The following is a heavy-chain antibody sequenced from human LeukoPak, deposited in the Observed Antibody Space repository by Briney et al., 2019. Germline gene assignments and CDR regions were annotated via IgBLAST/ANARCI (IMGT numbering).Heavy chain of an antibody. CDR2: ISGNNDNP. CDR1: GYTFSNFG. J-gene: IGHJ4*02. V-gene: IGHV1-18*01. D-gene: IGHD2-2*01. CDR3: ARDGTSTDDY. Sequence: ASVKVSCKTSGYTFSNFGINWVRQPPGQGLEWMGWISGNNDNPNYGQKFQGRFAVTTDSSTTTAYMELRNLTFDDTAVYYCARDGTSTDDYWGQGTLVTVSS.